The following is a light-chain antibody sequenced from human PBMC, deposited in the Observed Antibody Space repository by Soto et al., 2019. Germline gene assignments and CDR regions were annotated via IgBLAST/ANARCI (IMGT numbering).Light chain of an antibody. J-gene: IGLJ3*02. CDR2: EVS. Sequence: QSVLTQPASVSGSPGQSITISCTGTSRDIGAYNYVSWYQQHPGKAPKLMIYEVSDRPSGVSNRFSGSKSGNTASLTISGXXAEDEADYYCGSYTTTSTLVFGEGTKLTVL. CDR3: GSYTTTSTLV. V-gene: IGLV2-14*01. CDR1: SRDIGAYNY.